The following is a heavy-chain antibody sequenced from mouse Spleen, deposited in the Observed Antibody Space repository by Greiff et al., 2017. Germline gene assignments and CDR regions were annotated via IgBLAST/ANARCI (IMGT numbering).Heavy chain of an antibody. V-gene: IGHV14-2*01. CDR1: GFNIKDYY. D-gene: IGHD2-4*01. CDR2: IDPEDGET. J-gene: IGHJ2*01. CDR3: AGDYYDYDEVYFDY. Sequence: EVQGVESGAELVKPGASVKLSCTASGFNIKDYYMHWVKQRTEQGLEWIGRIDPEDGETKYASKFQGKATITADTYSNTAYLQLSSLTSDDTAVYYYAGDYYDYDEVYFDYWGQGTTLTVSS.